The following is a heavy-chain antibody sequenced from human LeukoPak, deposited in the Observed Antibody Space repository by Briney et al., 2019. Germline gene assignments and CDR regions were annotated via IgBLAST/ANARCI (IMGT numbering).Heavy chain of an antibody. CDR2: INNDGSST. CDR1: GFTFSAYW. CDR3: ARVARGDYYYYYMDV. J-gene: IGHJ6*03. D-gene: IGHD3-10*01. V-gene: IGHV3-74*01. Sequence: GGSLRLSCAASGFTFSAYWMHWVRQAPGKGLVWVSRINNDGSSTSYADSVQGRFTISRDNAKNTLYLQMNSLRAEDTALYYCARVARGDYYYYYMDVWGKGTTVTVSS.